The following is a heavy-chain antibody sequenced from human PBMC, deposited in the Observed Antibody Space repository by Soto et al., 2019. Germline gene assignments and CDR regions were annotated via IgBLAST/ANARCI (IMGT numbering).Heavy chain of an antibody. D-gene: IGHD3-10*01. CDR3: ARQRGNWFDP. Sequence: ETLSLTCTVSGGSISSSSYYWGWIRQPPGKGLEWIGSIYYSGSTYYNPSLKSRVTISVDTSKNQFSLKLSSVTAADTAVYYCARQRGNWFDPWGQGTLVTVSS. J-gene: IGHJ5*02. V-gene: IGHV4-39*01. CDR1: GGSISSSSYY. CDR2: IYYSGST.